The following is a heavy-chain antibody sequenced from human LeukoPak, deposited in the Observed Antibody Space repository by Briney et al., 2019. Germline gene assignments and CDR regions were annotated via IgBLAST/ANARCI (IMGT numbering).Heavy chain of an antibody. J-gene: IGHJ3*02. CDR3: ARVRMGSYYDTSGYYPVGDAFDI. CDR1: GASINSDTYY. CDR2: LYYSRST. V-gene: IGHV4-61*01. Sequence: PSETLSLTCTVSGASINSDTYYWSWIRQPPGKGLAWIGYLYYSRSTNYNPSLKSRVTISVDTSKNQFSLRLRSVTAADTAVYYCARVRMGSYYDTSGYYPVGDAFDIWGQGTMVTVSS. D-gene: IGHD3-22*01.